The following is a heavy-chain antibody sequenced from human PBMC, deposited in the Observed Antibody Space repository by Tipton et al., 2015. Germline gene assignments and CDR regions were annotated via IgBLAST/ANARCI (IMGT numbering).Heavy chain of an antibody. V-gene: IGHV4-59*01. CDR2: IYYSGGI. J-gene: IGHJ3*02. Sequence: TLSFTCSVSGGSISGYYCSWIRQPPGKGLEWIGYIYYSGGINYNPSLKSRVTILVDTSKIQFSLKLSSVTAADTAVYYCATSSWTDAFDIWGRGTMVTVSS. CDR3: ATSSWTDAFDI. D-gene: IGHD3/OR15-3a*01. CDR1: GGSISGYY.